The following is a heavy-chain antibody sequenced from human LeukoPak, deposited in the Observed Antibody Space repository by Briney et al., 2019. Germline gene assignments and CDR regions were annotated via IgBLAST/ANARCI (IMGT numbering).Heavy chain of an antibody. V-gene: IGHV4-4*07. J-gene: IGHJ3*02. CDR3: ARAGYCSGGSCYFFAFDI. CDR1: GGSISSYY. CDR2: IYTSGST. Sequence: PSETLCLTCTVSGGSISSYYWSWIRQPAGKGLEWIGRIYTSGSTNYNPSLKSRGTMSVDTTNNHYSLKLSSLTAADTAVYYCARAGYCSGGSCYFFAFDIWGQGTMVTVSS. D-gene: IGHD2-15*01.